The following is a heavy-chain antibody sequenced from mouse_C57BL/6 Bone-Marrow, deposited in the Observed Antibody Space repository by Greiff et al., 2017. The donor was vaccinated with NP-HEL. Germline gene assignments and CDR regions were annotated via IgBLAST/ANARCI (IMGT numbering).Heavy chain of an antibody. CDR1: GFNIKDYY. CDR2: IDPEDGDT. V-gene: IGHV14-1*01. D-gene: IGHD1-1*01. CDR3: TPFITTVVATRGY. Sequence: VQLQQSGAELVRPGASVKLSCTASGFNIKDYYMHWVKQRPEQGLEWIGRIDPEDGDTEYAPKFQGKATMTADTSSNTAYLQLSSLTSEDTAVYYFTPFITTVVATRGYWGQGTTLTVSS. J-gene: IGHJ2*01.